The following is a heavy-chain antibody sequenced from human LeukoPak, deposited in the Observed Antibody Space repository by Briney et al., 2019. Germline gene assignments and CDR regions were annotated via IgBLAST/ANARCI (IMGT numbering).Heavy chain of an antibody. CDR3: ATAVGYGSGSYSA. V-gene: IGHV1-8*01. J-gene: IGHJ4*02. CDR1: GYTFTSYD. Sequence: GASVKVSCKASGYTFTSYDINWVRQATGQGLEWMGWMDPYSGNTGYAQKFQGRVTMTRNTSISTAYMELSSLRSEDTAVYYCATAVGYGSGSYSAWGQGTLVTVSS. D-gene: IGHD3-10*01. CDR2: MDPYSGNT.